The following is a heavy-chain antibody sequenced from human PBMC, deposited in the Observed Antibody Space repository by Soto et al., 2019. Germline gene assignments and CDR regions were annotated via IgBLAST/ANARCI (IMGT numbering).Heavy chain of an antibody. D-gene: IGHD6-6*01. Sequence: QVQLVQSGAEVKKPGASVKVSCKASGYTFTGYYMHWVRQAPGQGLEWMGWINPNSGGTNYAQKFQCRVTMTRDTSISTAYMELSRLRSDDTAVYYCARVRIAARPQYYFDYWGQGTLVTVSS. J-gene: IGHJ4*02. V-gene: IGHV1-2*02. CDR2: INPNSGGT. CDR1: GYTFTGYY. CDR3: ARVRIAARPQYYFDY.